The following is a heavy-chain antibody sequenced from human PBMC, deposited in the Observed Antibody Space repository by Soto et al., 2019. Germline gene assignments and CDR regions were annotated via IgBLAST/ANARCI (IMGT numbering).Heavy chain of an antibody. J-gene: IGHJ6*02. CDR1: GFTVSTYA. V-gene: IGHV3-23*01. CDR2: ISGSGGST. CDR3: AKDLRRSSAFYYYYGMDV. Sequence: EVHLLESGGGLVQPGGSLRLSCAASGFTVSTYAMSWVRQAPGKGLEWVSGISGSGGSTYNADSVKRRFTISTDNSKNTMYLQMNSLRAEDTAVYYCAKDLRRSSAFYYYYGMDVWGQGTTVTVSS. D-gene: IGHD6-6*01.